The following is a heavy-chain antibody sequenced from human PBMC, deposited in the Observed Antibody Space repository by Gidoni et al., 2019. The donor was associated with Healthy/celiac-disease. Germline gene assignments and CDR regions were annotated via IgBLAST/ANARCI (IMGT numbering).Heavy chain of an antibody. D-gene: IGHD4-17*01. Sequence: EVQLVESGGGLVQPGGSLRLSCAASGFTFSAHYMDWVRQAPGKELEWVGRTRNKANSYTTEYAASVKGRFTISRDDSKNSLYLQMNSLKTEDTAVYYCARGADYGGNSILIAFDIWGQGTMVTVSS. CDR1: GFTFSAHY. J-gene: IGHJ3*02. CDR2: TRNKANSYTT. V-gene: IGHV3-72*01. CDR3: ARGADYGGNSILIAFDI.